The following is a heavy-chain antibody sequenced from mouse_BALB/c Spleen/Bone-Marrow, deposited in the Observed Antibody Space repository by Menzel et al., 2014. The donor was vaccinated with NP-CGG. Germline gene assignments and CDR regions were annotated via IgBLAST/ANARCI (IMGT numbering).Heavy chain of an antibody. CDR3: TRSYSSSYEYYFDY. Sequence: QVQLQQSGAELVRPGASVKLSCKASGYTFTSYWINWVKQRPGQGLEWIGNIYPSDSYTNYNQKFKDKATLTVDKSSSTAYMQPSSPTSEDSAVYYCTRSYSSSYEYYFDYWGQGTTLTVSS. D-gene: IGHD1-1*01. CDR1: GYTFTSYW. J-gene: IGHJ2*01. CDR2: IYPSDSYT. V-gene: IGHV1-69*02.